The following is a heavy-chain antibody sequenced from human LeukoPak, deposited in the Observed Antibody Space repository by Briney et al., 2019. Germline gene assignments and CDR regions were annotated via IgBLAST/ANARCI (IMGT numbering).Heavy chain of an antibody. Sequence: GESLKISCKGSGYSFTNYWIGWVRQMPGKGLEWMGIIYPDDSDTKYSPSFQGQVTISADKSISTAYLQWSSLKASDTAMYYCARQSMGMIAGYWGQGTLVTVSS. CDR2: IYPDDSDT. D-gene: IGHD3-16*01. CDR3: ARQSMGMIAGY. J-gene: IGHJ4*02. CDR1: GYSFTNYW. V-gene: IGHV5-51*01.